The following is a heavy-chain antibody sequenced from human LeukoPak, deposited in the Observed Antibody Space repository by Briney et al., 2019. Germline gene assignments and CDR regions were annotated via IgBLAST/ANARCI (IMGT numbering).Heavy chain of an antibody. CDR2: IHTYIGHT. J-gene: IGHJ6*03. CDR3: ARGLREFGYYYYHMDV. Sequence: ASVKVSCKSSGYTFNSYGITWVRQAPGQGLEWMGWIHTYIGHTNYAQKLQGRVTMTTDTSTSTAYMELRSLRSDDTAVYYCARGLREFGYYYYHMDVWGKGTTVTVSS. V-gene: IGHV1-18*01. CDR1: GYTFNSYG. D-gene: IGHD3-10*01.